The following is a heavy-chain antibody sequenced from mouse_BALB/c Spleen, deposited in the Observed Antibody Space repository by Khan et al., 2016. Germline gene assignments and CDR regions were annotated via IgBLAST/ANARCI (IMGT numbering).Heavy chain of an antibody. V-gene: IGHV1-7*01. J-gene: IGHJ3*01. CDR1: AYTFTDYW. CDR2: INPNTGYT. CDR3: ARGSYYYGSSYGWFAY. Sequence: QVQLQQSGAELAKPGASVKMSCKASAYTFTDYWMHWVKQRPGQGLEWIGYINPNTGYTEYNQKFKDKATLTADKYSSTAYMQLSSLTSEDSAVYYCARGSYYYGSSYGWFAYWGQGTLVTVSA. D-gene: IGHD1-1*01.